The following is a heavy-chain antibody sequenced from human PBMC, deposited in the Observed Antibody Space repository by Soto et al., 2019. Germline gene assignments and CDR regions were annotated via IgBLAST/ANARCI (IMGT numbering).Heavy chain of an antibody. D-gene: IGHD5-18*01. CDR1: GGSISSYY. J-gene: IGHJ4*02. V-gene: IGHV4-59*01. CDR3: ARSPYSYGLSDFDY. Sequence: PSETLSLTCTVSGGSISSYYWSWIRQPPGKGLEWIGYIYYSGSTNYNPSLKSRVTISVDTSKNQFSLKLSSVTAADTAVYYCARSPYSYGLSDFDYWGQGTLVTVSS. CDR2: IYYSGST.